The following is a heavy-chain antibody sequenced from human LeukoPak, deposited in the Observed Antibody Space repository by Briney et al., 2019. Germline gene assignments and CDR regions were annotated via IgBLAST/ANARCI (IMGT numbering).Heavy chain of an antibody. CDR1: GFTFSSYA. CDR3: AKEGYCSGGSCYGLPYFDY. Sequence: PGGSLRLSCVASGFTFSSYAMSWVRQAPGKGLEWVSAISGSGGSTYYADSVKGRFTISRDNSKNTLYLQMNSLRAEDTAVYYCAKEGYCSGGSCYGLPYFDYWGQGTLVTVSS. CDR2: ISGSGGST. V-gene: IGHV3-23*01. J-gene: IGHJ4*02. D-gene: IGHD2-15*01.